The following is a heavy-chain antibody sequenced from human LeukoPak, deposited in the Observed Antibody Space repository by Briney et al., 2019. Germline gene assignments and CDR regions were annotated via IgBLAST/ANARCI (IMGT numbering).Heavy chain of an antibody. CDR3: ARHQYSSGPTFYYYFYGMDV. V-gene: IGHV4-39*01. CDR2: ISYSGNT. J-gene: IGHJ6*02. Sequence: SETLSLTCTVSGGSIGSRYYYWGWIRQPPGKGLEWIGSISYSGNTYYSPSLKSRVTISVDTSKNQFSLKLSSVTAADTAMYYCARHQYSSGPTFYYYFYGMDVWGQGTTVTVSS. D-gene: IGHD6-25*01. CDR1: GGSIGSRYYY.